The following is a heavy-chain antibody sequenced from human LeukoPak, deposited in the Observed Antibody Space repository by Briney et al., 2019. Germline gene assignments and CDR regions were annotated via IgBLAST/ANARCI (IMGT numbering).Heavy chain of an antibody. D-gene: IGHD1-1*01. Sequence: GGSLRLSCAASGFTFSSYAMSWVRQAPGKGLEWVSAISGSGGSTYYADSVKGRFTISRDNSKNTLYLQMNSLRAEDTAVYYCARSSYKYAERWWFDPWGQGTLVAVSS. CDR2: ISGSGGST. CDR1: GFTFSSYA. V-gene: IGHV3-23*01. J-gene: IGHJ5*02. CDR3: ARSSYKYAERWWFDP.